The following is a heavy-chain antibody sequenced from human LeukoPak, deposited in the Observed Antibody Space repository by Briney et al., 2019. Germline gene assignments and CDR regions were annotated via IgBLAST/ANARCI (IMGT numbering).Heavy chain of an antibody. J-gene: IGHJ4*02. D-gene: IGHD6-13*01. V-gene: IGHV5-51*01. CDR1: GYSFTSYW. Sequence: GEPLQTSCKGSGYSFTSYWIGWVRQMPAKGLEWMGVSYPVDSDTRYSPSFQGQVTISADTSISTASLQWSSLKASDTAMYHCARRSRGIAAAVEDYWVQGTLVTVAS. CDR2: SYPVDSDT. CDR3: ARRSRGIAAAVEDY.